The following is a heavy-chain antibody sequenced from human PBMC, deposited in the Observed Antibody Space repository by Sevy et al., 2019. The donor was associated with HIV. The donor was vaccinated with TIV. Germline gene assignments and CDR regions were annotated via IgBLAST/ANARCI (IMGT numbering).Heavy chain of an antibody. CDR1: GFTSSSYA. D-gene: IGHD3-9*01. Sequence: GESLKISCAASGFTSSSYAMSWVRQPPGRGLEWVSTLSDSGVSTYNADSVKGRFTISRDNSKNILYLQMNSLRAEDTAVYYCARGRATSATGTLFDYWGQGTLVTVSS. CDR3: ARGRATSATGTLFDY. J-gene: IGHJ4*02. CDR2: LSDSGVST. V-gene: IGHV3-23*01.